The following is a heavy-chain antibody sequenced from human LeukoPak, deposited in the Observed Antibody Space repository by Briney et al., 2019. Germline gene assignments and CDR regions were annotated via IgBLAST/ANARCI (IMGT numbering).Heavy chain of an antibody. CDR3: ANLGYYNYGMDV. V-gene: IGHV4-39*01. J-gene: IGHJ6*02. CDR2: IYYSGST. CDR1: GGSISTTSYY. Sequence: SGTLSLTCTVSGGSISTTSYYWGWIRQPPGKGLEWIGNIYYSGSTYYNPSLKGRVAMSVDTSNNQFLLKLNSVTAADTAVYYCANLGYYNYGMDVWGQGTTVTVSS.